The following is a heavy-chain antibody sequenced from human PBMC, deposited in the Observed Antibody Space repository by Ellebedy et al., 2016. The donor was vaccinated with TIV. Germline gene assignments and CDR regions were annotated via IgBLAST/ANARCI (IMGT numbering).Heavy chain of an antibody. CDR2: ITTSGGTI. D-gene: IGHD1-26*01. Sequence: GESLKISXAASGFNFNDYYMSWIRQVPGKGLEWVSYITTSGGTIYYADSVKGRFTISRDNPKNTLDLEMNNLRVEDTAVYYCAKEGPVREFDYWGQGTLVTVSS. CDR3: AKEGPVREFDY. J-gene: IGHJ4*02. CDR1: GFNFNDYY. V-gene: IGHV3-11*01.